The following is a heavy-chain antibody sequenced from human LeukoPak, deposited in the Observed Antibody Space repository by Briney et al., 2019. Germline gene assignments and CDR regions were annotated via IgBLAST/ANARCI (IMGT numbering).Heavy chain of an antibody. CDR1: GFDFGNYA. D-gene: IGHD5-24*01. J-gene: IGHJ4*02. CDR3: AKGSLEMATVDFEF. V-gene: IGHV3-9*01. Sequence: PGRSLRLSCAASGFDFGNYAMPWVRQAPGKGLQWVSGINWSSKMVAYAASVKGRFTISRDNAKNSLYLQMNSLTSEDTAFYFCAKGSLEMATVDFEFWGQGTLVTVSS. CDR2: INWSSKMV.